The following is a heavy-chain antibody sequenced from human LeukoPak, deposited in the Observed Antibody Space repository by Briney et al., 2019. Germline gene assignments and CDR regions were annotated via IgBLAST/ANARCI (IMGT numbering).Heavy chain of an antibody. CDR2: ISSGSSYM. CDR3: ARGQYYDFWSGPVDF. Sequence: GGSLRLSCAASGFTFSSSAMSWVRQAPGKGLEWVSSISSGSSYMYYADSVKGRFTISRDNAKNSLYLQMNSLRAEDTAVYYCARGQYYDFWSGPVDFWGQGTLVTVSS. CDR1: GFTFSSSA. D-gene: IGHD3-3*01. J-gene: IGHJ4*02. V-gene: IGHV3-21*01.